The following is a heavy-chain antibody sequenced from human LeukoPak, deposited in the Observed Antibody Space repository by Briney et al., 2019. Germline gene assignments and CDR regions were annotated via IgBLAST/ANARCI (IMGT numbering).Heavy chain of an antibody. CDR3: VNQISGWVY. J-gene: IGHJ4*02. CDR1: GFTFRSLA. V-gene: IGHV3-64D*06. Sequence: GGSLRLSCSASGFTFRSLAMHWVRQAPGKGLEYVSAISSNGGRTYYADSVKGRFTISRDNSKNTLYLQMSSLRPEDTAVYYCVNQISGWVYWGQGALVTVSS. D-gene: IGHD6-19*01. CDR2: ISSNGGRT.